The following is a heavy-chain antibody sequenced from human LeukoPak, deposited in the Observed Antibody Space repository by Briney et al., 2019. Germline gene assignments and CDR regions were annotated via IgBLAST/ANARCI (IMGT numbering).Heavy chain of an antibody. J-gene: IGHJ4*02. CDR1: GFTFSSYG. CDR2: ISYDGSNK. Sequence: PGGSLRLSCAASGFTFSSYGMHWVRQAPGKGLEWVAVISYDGSNKYYADSVKGRFTISRDNAKNSLSLQMNSLRADDTAVYYCTRPDYYRGAESYGGDYWGQGTLVTVSS. V-gene: IGHV3-30*03. D-gene: IGHD3-10*01. CDR3: TRPDYYRGAESYGGDY.